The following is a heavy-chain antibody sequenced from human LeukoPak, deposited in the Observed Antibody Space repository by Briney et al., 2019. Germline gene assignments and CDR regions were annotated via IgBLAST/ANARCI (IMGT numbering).Heavy chain of an antibody. CDR1: GFTFSSYA. CDR2: ISGSSGST. J-gene: IGHJ1*01. CDR3: ARQGSSSWYGAYFQH. D-gene: IGHD6-13*01. Sequence: GGSLRLSRAASGFTFSSYAMSWVRRAPGKGLEWVSAISGSSGSTYYADSVKGRFTISRDNAKNSLYLQMNSLRAEDTAVYYCARQGSSSWYGAYFQHWGQGTLVTVSS. V-gene: IGHV3-23*01.